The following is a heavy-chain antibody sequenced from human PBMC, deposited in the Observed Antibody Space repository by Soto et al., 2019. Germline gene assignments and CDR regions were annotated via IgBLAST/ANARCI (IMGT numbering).Heavy chain of an antibody. Sequence: GSVQVSCKACGCTFIGYYMHWVGQAPGQGVEGMGWINPNSSGTNYAQKFQGSVTMTRDTSISQAYMELSRLRSDDTAVYYCGRVPLRGYSYCPVGGDHYYYGMDVWGQGTTVTVSS. D-gene: IGHD5-18*01. CDR2: INPNSSGT. J-gene: IGHJ6*02. CDR3: GRVPLRGYSYCPVGGDHYYYGMDV. CDR1: GCTFIGYY. V-gene: IGHV1-2*02.